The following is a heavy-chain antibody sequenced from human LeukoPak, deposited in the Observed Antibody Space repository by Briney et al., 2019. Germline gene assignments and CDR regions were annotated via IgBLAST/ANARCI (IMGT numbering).Heavy chain of an antibody. CDR3: ASNILTGYYKDASLNY. Sequence: PSETVSLTCTVSGGSISSSSYYWGWIRQPPGKGLEWIGSIYYSGSTYYNPSLKSRVTISVDTSKNQFSLKLSSVTAADTAVYYCASNILTGYYKDASLNYWGQGTLVTVSS. V-gene: IGHV4-39*07. J-gene: IGHJ4*02. D-gene: IGHD3-9*01. CDR2: IYYSGST. CDR1: GGSISSSSYY.